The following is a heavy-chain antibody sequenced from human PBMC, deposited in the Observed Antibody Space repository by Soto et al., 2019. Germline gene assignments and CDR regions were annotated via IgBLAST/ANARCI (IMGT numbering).Heavy chain of an antibody. V-gene: IGHV3-66*01. D-gene: IGHD3-3*01. J-gene: IGHJ5*02. Sequence: GGSLRLSCAASGFTVSSNYMSWVRQAPGKGLEWVSVIYSGGSTYYADSVKGRFTISRDNSKNTLYLQMNSLRAEDTAVYYCARDLNYDFWSGYYSEPWGQGTLVTVSS. CDR2: IYSGGST. CDR1: GFTVSSNY. CDR3: ARDLNYDFWSGYYSEP.